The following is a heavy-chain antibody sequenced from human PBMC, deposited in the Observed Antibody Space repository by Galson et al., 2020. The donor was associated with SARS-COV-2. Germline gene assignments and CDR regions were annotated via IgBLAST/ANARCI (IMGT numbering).Heavy chain of an antibody. CDR2: ISSSSSYI. V-gene: IGHV3-21*01. CDR3: ARAHNRDIVVVPAAIPYYYYYMDV. D-gene: IGHD2-2*01. CDR1: GFTFSSYS. J-gene: IGHJ6*03. Sequence: GESLKISCAASGFTFSSYSMNWVRQAPGKGLEWVSSISSSSSYIYYADSVKGQFTISRDNAKNSLYLQMNSLRAEDTAVYYCARAHNRDIVVVPAAIPYYYYYMDVWGKGTTVTVSS.